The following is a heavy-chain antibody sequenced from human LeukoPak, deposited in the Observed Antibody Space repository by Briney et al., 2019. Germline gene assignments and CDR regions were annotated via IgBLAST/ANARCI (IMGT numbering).Heavy chain of an antibody. CDR2: IDPNSGGT. V-gene: IGHV1-2*02. CDR3: ERADRLHGGPYLIGP. J-gene: IGHJ5*02. CDR1: GYRFTDYY. Sequence: VSVKVSFKTSGYRFTDYYMHWVRQAPGQGLELMGWIDPNSGGTTSSEKFQGRVTITRGTSITTVYMEVSWLTSDDTAIYYCERADRLHGGPYLIGPWGQGTLVTAS. D-gene: IGHD2-21*01.